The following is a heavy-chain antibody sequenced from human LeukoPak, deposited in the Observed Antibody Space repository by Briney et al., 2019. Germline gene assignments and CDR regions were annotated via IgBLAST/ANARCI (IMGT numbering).Heavy chain of an antibody. J-gene: IGHJ3*02. CDR2: ISYDGSNK. V-gene: IGHV3-30-3*01. CDR3: AGYDSSGYYDAFDI. D-gene: IGHD3-22*01. Sequence: PGGSLRLSCAASGFTYSSYAMHWVRQGPGKGLEWVAVISYDGSNKYYADSVKGRFTISRDNSKNTLYLQMNSLRAEDTAVYYCAGYDSSGYYDAFDIWGQGTMVTVSS. CDR1: GFTYSSYA.